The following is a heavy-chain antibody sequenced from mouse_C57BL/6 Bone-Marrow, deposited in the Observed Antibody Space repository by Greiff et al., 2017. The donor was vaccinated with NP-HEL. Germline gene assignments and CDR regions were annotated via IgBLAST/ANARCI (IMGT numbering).Heavy chain of an antibody. CDR1: GYAFTNYL. Sequence: VQLQQSGAELVRPGTSVKVSCKASGYAFTNYLIEWVKQRPGQGLEWIGVINPGSGGTNYNEKFKGNATLTADKSSSTAYMQLSSLTSEDSAVYFCARNYFDYWGQGTTLTVSS. V-gene: IGHV1-54*01. CDR2: INPGSGGT. CDR3: ARNYFDY. J-gene: IGHJ2*01.